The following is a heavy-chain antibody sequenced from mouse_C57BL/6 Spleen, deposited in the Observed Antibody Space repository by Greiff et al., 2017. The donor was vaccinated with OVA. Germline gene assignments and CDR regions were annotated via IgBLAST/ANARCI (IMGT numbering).Heavy chain of an antibody. Sequence: DVQLQESGPGLVKPSQSLSLTCSVTGYSITSGYYWNWIRQFPGNKLEWMGYISYDGSNNYNPSLKNRISITRETSKNQFFLKLHSVTTEDTATDYCARDYYYGSPSAYWGQGTLVTVSA. V-gene: IGHV3-6*01. J-gene: IGHJ3*01. CDR1: GYSITSGYY. D-gene: IGHD1-1*01. CDR2: ISYDGSN. CDR3: ARDYYYGSPSAY.